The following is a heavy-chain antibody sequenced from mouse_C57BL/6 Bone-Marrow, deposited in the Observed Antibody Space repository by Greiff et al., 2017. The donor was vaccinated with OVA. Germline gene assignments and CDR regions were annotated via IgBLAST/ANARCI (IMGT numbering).Heavy chain of an antibody. V-gene: IGHV1-82*01. CDR3: ARIAVYYYGSSYGYFDV. Sequence: QVQLQQSGPELVKPGASVKISCKASGYAFSSSWMNWVKQRPGKGLEWIGRIYPGDGDTNYNGKFKGKATLTADKSSSTAYMQLSSLTSEDSAVYFCARIAVYYYGSSYGYFDVWGTGTTVTVSS. CDR2: IYPGDGDT. CDR1: GYAFSSSW. J-gene: IGHJ1*03. D-gene: IGHD1-1*01.